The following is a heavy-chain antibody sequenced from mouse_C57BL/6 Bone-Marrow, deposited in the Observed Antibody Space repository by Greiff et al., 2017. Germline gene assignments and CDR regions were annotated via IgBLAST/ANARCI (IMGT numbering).Heavy chain of an antibody. J-gene: IGHJ2*01. CDR1: GYTFTSYW. D-gene: IGHD4-1*01. CDR3: ARFNWDGFYYFDY. V-gene: IGHV1-7*01. CDR2: INPSSGYT. Sequence: QVQLQQSGAELAKPGASVKLSCKASGYTFTSYWMHWVKQRPGQGLEWIGYINPSSGYTKYNQKFKDKATLTADKSSSTAYMQLSSLTYEDSAVXYCARFNWDGFYYFDYWGQGTTLTVSA.